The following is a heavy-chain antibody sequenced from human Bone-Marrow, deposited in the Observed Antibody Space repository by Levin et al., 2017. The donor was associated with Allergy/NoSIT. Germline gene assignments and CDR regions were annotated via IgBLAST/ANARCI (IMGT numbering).Heavy chain of an antibody. Sequence: SQTLSLTCAVSGYSISSGYYWGWIRQPPGKGLEWIGSIYHSGSTYYNPSLKSRVTISVDTSKNQFSLKLSSVTAADTAVYYCARALRYQLHPFDYWGQGTLVTVSS. D-gene: IGHD2-2*01. CDR3: ARALRYQLHPFDY. CDR1: GYSISSGYY. CDR2: IYHSGST. V-gene: IGHV4-38-2*01. J-gene: IGHJ4*02.